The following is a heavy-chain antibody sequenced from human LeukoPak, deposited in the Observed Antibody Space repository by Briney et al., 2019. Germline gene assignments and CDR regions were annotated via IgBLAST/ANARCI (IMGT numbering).Heavy chain of an antibody. Sequence: PSQTLSLTCTVSGGSISSGGYYWSWIRQHPGKGLEWIGYIYYSGSTYYNPSLKSRVTISVDTSKNQFSLKLSSVTAADTAVYYCARYSSMTYNWFDPWGQGTLVTVSS. CDR2: IYYSGST. V-gene: IGHV4-31*03. CDR3: ARYSSMTYNWFDP. CDR1: GGSISSGGYY. D-gene: IGHD6-19*01. J-gene: IGHJ5*02.